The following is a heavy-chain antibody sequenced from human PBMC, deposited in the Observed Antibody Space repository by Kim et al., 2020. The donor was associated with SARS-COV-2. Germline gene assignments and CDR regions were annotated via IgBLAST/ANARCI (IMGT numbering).Heavy chain of an antibody. CDR3: AKDIVHRGGLWDAFEN. CDR2: ITWNSGNI. D-gene: IGHD3-10*01. Sequence: GGSLRLFCAASGFSFDDYSMHWVRQGPGKGLEWVSGITWNSGNIGYADSVKGRFTISRDSAKKSLYLVMNGLRPEDTAFYYCAKDIVHRGGLWDAFENWGQGALVTVSS. J-gene: IGHJ4*02. CDR1: GFSFDDYS. V-gene: IGHV3-9*01.